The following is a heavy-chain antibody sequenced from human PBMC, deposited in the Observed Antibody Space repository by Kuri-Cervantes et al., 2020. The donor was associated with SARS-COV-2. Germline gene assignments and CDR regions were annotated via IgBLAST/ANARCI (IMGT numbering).Heavy chain of an antibody. Sequence: SETLSLTCTVSGGSISSYYGSWIRQPPGNGLEWIGYIYYSGSTIYNPSLKSRVTLPADRSKNQFSLNLTSVTAADTAVYYCARVDSSLTIDYWGQGTLVTVSS. V-gene: IGHV4-59*12. CDR3: ARVDSSLTIDY. J-gene: IGHJ4*02. D-gene: IGHD6-13*01. CDR2: IYYSGST. CDR1: GGSISSYY.